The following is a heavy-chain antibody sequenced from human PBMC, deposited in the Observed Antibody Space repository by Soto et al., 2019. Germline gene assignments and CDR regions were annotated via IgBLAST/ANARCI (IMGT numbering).Heavy chain of an antibody. CDR3: ARSIVVVTALDY. CDR1: GYTFTSYA. V-gene: IGHV1-3*05. D-gene: IGHD2-21*02. J-gene: IGHJ4*02. CDR2: INAGNGNT. Sequence: QVQLVQSGAEEKKPGASVKVSCKASGYTFTSYAMHWVRQAPGQRLEWMGWINAGNGNTKYSQKFQGRVTITRDTSASTAYMELSSLRSEDTAVYYGARSIVVVTALDYLGQGTLVTVSS.